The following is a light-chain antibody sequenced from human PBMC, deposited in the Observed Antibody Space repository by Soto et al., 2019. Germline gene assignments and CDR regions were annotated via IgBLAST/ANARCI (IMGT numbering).Light chain of an antibody. CDR1: SGDIGSYNY. V-gene: IGLV2-14*01. Sequence: QAVVTQPASVSGSPGQTITISCTGTSGDIGSYNYVSWCQQHPGKAPKLIIYEGSSRPSGVSDRFSGSKSGNTASLTISGLQAEDEADYYCSSFTKTDTWVFGGGTKLTVL. CDR3: SSFTKTDTWV. CDR2: EGS. J-gene: IGLJ3*02.